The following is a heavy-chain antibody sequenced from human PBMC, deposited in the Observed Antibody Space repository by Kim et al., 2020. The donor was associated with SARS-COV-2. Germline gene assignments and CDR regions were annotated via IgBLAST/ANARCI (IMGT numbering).Heavy chain of an antibody. Sequence: SVKVSCKASGGTFSSYAISWVRQAPGQGLEWMGGIIPIFGTANYAQKFQGRVTITADESTSTAYMELSSLRSEDTAVYYCARERLPLYGEYDGGIYYYYGMDVWGQGTTVTVSS. CDR3: ARERLPLYGEYDGGIYYYYGMDV. J-gene: IGHJ6*02. CDR1: GGTFSSYA. V-gene: IGHV1-69*13. D-gene: IGHD4-17*01. CDR2: IIPIFGTA.